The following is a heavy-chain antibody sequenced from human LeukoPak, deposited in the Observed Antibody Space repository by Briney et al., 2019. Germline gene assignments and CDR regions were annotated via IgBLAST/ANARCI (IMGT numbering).Heavy chain of an antibody. V-gene: IGHV3-21*01. CDR3: ARRTYCGGDCYSVGAFDI. J-gene: IGHJ3*02. Sequence: PGGSLRLSCAASEFTFSIYSMNWVRQAPGKGLEWVSSISSSSSYIYYADSVKGRFTISGDNAKNSLYLQMNSLRAEDTAVYYCARRTYCGGDCYSVGAFDIWGQGTMVTVSS. CDR1: EFTFSIYS. CDR2: ISSSSSYI. D-gene: IGHD2-21*02.